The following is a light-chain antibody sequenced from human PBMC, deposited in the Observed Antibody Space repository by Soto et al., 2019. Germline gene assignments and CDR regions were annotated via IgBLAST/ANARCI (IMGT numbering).Light chain of an antibody. CDR2: DNN. J-gene: IGLJ2*01. Sequence: QSALTQPPSVSAAAGQKVTISCSGSSSNIGNNYVSWYQQLPGTAPKLLIYDNNKRPSGIPDRFSGSKSGTSATLGITGLQTGDEADYYCGTWDSSLSAVFGGGTKLTVL. V-gene: IGLV1-51*01. CDR1: SSNIGNNY. CDR3: GTWDSSLSAV.